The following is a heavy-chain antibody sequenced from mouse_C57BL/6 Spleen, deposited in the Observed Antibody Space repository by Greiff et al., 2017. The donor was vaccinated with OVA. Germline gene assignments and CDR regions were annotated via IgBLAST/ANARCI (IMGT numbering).Heavy chain of an antibody. CDR2: INPNNGGT. D-gene: IGHD1-1*01. V-gene: IGHV1-22*01. Sequence: EVQLQQSGPELVTPGASVKMSCKASGYTFTDYNMHWVKQSHGKSLEWIGYINPNNGGTSYNQKFKGKATLTVNKSSSTAYMELRSLTSEDSAVYYCARSGVVATNWYFDVWGTGTTVTVSS. J-gene: IGHJ1*03. CDR1: GYTFTDYN. CDR3: ARSGVVATNWYFDV.